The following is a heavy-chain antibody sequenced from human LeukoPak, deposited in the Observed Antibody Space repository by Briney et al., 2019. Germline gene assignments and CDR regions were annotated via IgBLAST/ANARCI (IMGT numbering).Heavy chain of an antibody. CDR1: GFAFDDYA. CDR2: ISWNSGSI. J-gene: IGHJ4*02. D-gene: IGHD2-2*02. CDR3: ARDFEGIPFDY. Sequence: GGSLRLSCAASGFAFDDYAMHWVRQAPGKGLEWVSGISWNSGSIGYADSVKGRFTISRDNAKNSLYLQMNSLRAEDTAVYYCARDFEGIPFDYWGQGTLVTVSS. V-gene: IGHV3-9*01.